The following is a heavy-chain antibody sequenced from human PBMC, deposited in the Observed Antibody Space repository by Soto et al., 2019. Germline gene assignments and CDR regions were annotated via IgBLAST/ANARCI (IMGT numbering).Heavy chain of an antibody. CDR2: ISYSGST. D-gene: IGHD4-17*01. Sequence: PSETLSLTCTVSGGSVSSGGYYWSWIRQHPGKGLEWIGYISYSGSTYYNPSLKSRPTISVDTSKNQFSLKLSSVTAADTAVYYCARAYGYYFDYWGQGTLVTVSS. V-gene: IGHV4-31*03. CDR3: ARAYGYYFDY. CDR1: GGSVSSGGYY. J-gene: IGHJ4*02.